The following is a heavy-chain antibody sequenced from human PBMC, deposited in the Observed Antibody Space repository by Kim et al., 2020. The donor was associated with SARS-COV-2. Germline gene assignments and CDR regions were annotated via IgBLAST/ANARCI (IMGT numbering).Heavy chain of an antibody. CDR1: GFTFSSYA. V-gene: IGHV3-23*01. CDR2: ISGSGSST. CDR3: ARLDGYTFKGYFDY. J-gene: IGHJ4*02. Sequence: GGSLRLSCAASGFTFSSYALSWVRQAPGKGLEWVSGISGSGSSTYYAASVRGRFTISRDNSKNTLYLHMNSLRAEDTAVYYCARLDGYTFKGYFDYWGQG. D-gene: IGHD5-12*01.